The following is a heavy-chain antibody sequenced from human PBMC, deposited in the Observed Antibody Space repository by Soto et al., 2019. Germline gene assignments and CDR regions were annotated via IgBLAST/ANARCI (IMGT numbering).Heavy chain of an antibody. Sequence: QVQLVQSGAEVKKPGSSVKVSCKASGGTFSNYAISWVRQAPGQGLEWMGGIIPIFGTADYAQKFQGRVTITADESTSTANMELRSLRSEDTAVYYCASHGGVYDPSPFDYWGQGTLVTVSS. CDR1: GGTFSNYA. D-gene: IGHD6-13*01. CDR2: IIPIFGTA. CDR3: ASHGGVYDPSPFDY. J-gene: IGHJ4*02. V-gene: IGHV1-69*12.